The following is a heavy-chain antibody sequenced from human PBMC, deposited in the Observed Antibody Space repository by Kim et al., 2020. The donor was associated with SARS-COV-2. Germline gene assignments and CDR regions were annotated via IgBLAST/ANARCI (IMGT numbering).Heavy chain of an antibody. D-gene: IGHD4-17*01. Sequence: GGSLRLSCVASGYIFSNFGMHWVRQAPGKGLEWAAVMSFDGSVQYAAFVKGRFTLSRDISTNTLYLVMNSLRVEDTAVYYCSRARGRVDYGDYFDSWG. V-gene: IGHV3-30*03. J-gene: IGHJ4*01. CDR3: SRARGRVDYGDYFDS. CDR2: MSFDGSVQ. CDR1: GYIFSNFG.